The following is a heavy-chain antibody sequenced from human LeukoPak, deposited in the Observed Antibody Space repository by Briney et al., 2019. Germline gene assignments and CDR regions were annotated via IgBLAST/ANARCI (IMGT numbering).Heavy chain of an antibody. CDR3: ARGSRSTANAFDI. J-gene: IGHJ3*02. CDR1: GGSFSGYY. CDR2: IYYSGST. Sequence: SSETLSLTCAVYGGSFSGYYWSWIRQPPGKGLEWIGYIYYSGSTNYNPSLKSRVTISVDTSKNQFSLKLSSVTAADTAVYYCARGSRSTANAFDIWGQGTMVTVSS. D-gene: IGHD1-14*01. V-gene: IGHV4-59*08.